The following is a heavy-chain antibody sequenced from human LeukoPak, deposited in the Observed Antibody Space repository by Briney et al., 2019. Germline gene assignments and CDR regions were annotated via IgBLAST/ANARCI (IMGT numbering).Heavy chain of an antibody. Sequence: PSETLSLTCAVYGGSFSGYYWSWIRQPPGKGLEWIGEINHSGSTNYNPSLKSRVTISVDTSKNQFSLKLSSVTAADTAVYYCARGTTIVGATTGYFDYWGQGTLVTVSS. CDR3: ARGTTIVGATTGYFDY. CDR1: GGSFSGYY. D-gene: IGHD1-26*01. CDR2: INHSGST. V-gene: IGHV4-34*01. J-gene: IGHJ4*02.